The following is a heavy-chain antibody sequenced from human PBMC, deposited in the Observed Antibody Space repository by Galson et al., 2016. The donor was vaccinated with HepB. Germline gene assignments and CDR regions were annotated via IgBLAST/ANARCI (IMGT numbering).Heavy chain of an antibody. CDR1: GFLFRGYG. V-gene: IGHV3-30*18. CDR2: DSMDGRRK. Sequence: SLRLSCAGSGFLFRGYGMHWVRQAPGKGLEWVAADSMDGRRKFYSDSVRGRFTISRDNSNNMLFLQMDSLRPDDTAVYYCAKRHEFCSPVGCSVDYWGQGTLVSVSS. D-gene: IGHD3-10*02. J-gene: IGHJ4*02. CDR3: AKRHEFCSPVGCSVDY.